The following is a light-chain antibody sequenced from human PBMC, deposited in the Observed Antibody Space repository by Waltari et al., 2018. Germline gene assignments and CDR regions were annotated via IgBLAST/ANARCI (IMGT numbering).Light chain of an antibody. J-gene: IGLJ2*01. CDR3: NSYSSTTTLV. Sequence: QTALTQPASVPGSPGQSITTSCTGTSNDVGGYAFVSWYQQHPDKAPKLVIFDVSNRPSGVSRRFSASKSGNTASLTISGLQAEDEAVYYCNSYSSTTTLVFGGGTKVTVL. CDR2: DVS. V-gene: IGLV2-14*03. CDR1: SNDVGGYAF.